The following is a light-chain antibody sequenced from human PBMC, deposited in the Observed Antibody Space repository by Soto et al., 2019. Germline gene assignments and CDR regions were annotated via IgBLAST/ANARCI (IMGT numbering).Light chain of an antibody. J-gene: IGKJ1*01. CDR3: QQYNNWPRGT. Sequence: EIVMTQSPATLSVSPGETATLSCRASQSVSSNLAWYQQKPGQAPRLLIYGASTRATGIPARFSGSGSGTEFTLTISSLQSEYFAVYYCQQYNNWPRGTFGQGTKVEIK. V-gene: IGKV3-15*01. CDR2: GAS. CDR1: QSVSSN.